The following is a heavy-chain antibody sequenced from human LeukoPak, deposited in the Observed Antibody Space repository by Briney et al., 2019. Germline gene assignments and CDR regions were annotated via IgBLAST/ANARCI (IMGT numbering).Heavy chain of an antibody. CDR2: IYTSGST. CDR3: ARSYSGSPRGYYYYYMDV. J-gene: IGHJ6*03. D-gene: IGHD1-26*01. V-gene: IGHV4-4*07. CDR1: GGSISSYY. Sequence: SETLSLTCTVSGGSISSYYWSWIRQPAGRGLEWIGRIYTSGSTNYNPSLKSRVTMSVDTSKNQFSLKLSSVTAADTAVYYCARSYSGSPRGYYYYYMDVWGKGTTVTVSS.